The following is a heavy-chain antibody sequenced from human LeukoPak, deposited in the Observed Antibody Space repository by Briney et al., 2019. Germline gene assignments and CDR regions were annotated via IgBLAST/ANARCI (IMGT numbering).Heavy chain of an antibody. V-gene: IGHV4-59*01. CDR1: GDSLNTYY. J-gene: IGHJ5*02. CDR2: VASSGTS. Sequence: SETLSLTCTVSGDSLNTYYWTWLRQAPGKELEWIGFVASSGTSNYNPSLKSRVIISIDTSKNQFSLALTSVTPADTAVYYCARVVRGVVTSNWFDPWGQGTLVSVSS. CDR3: ARVVRGVVTSNWFDP. D-gene: IGHD2-21*02.